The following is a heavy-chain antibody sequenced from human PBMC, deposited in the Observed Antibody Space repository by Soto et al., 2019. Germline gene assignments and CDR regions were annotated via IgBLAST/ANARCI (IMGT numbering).Heavy chain of an antibody. D-gene: IGHD3-22*01. CDR3: ARARFYECSGRDF. CDR1: GFIFNNYA. Sequence: QVQLVQSGAEVKKPGASVKVSCKAFGFIFNNYAISWVRQAPGQGLEWMGWISANSGNTNYAQKLQVRVTMTTDTSTSKAYMRRRRLRSAAASVYYCARARFYECSGRDFWGQGTLVTVSS. V-gene: IGHV1-18*04. J-gene: IGHJ4*02. CDR2: ISANSGNT.